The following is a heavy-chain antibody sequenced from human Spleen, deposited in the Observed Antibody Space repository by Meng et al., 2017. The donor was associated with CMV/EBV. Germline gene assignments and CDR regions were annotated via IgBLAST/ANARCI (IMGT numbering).Heavy chain of an antibody. V-gene: IGHV5-51*01. J-gene: IGHJ6*02. CDR2: IYSGDSET. CDR3: ARHLFPSVATGGYYYYGMDV. Sequence: GESLKISCTASGYSFVNHWIGWVRQMPGKGPEWVGTIYSGDSETRYSPSFQGQVTISADKSISTAYLQWSSLKASDTAMYYCARHLFPSVATGGYYYYGMDVWGQGTTVTVSS. D-gene: IGHD4-23*01. CDR1: GYSFVNHW.